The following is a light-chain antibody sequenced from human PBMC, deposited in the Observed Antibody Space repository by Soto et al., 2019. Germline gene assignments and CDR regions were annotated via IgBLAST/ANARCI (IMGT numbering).Light chain of an antibody. J-gene: IGKJ1*01. V-gene: IGKV3-20*01. CDR3: QQFGISPWT. Sequence: DNVMTPSPDTLSVSPGDRATLSCRASRIIGHNYLAWYQQKPGQPPRLLIYATSTRATGIPDRFSGSGSVTNFTLTISRLEPEDFAVYYCQQFGISPWTFGQGTKGDIK. CDR2: ATS. CDR1: RIIGHNY.